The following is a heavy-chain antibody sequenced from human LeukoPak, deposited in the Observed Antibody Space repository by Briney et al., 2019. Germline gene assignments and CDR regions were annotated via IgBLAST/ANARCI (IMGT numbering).Heavy chain of an antibody. J-gene: IGHJ3*02. D-gene: IGHD2-15*01. CDR2: IIPILGIA. V-gene: IGHV1-69*04. Sequence: SVKVSCKASGGTFSSYAISWVRQAPGQGLEWMGRIIPILGIANYAQKFQGRVTITADKSTSTAYMELSRLRSDDTAVYYCARDIGYCSGGSCSSDAFDIWGQGTMVTVSS. CDR1: GGTFSSYA. CDR3: ARDIGYCSGGSCSSDAFDI.